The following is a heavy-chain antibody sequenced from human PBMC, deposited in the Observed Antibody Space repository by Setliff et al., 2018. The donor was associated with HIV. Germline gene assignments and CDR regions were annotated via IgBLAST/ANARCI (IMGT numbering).Heavy chain of an antibody. CDR3: ASLDGSESPYIYYYYMDV. CDR2: IYTSGST. Sequence: SETLSLTCTVSGGSISNGYYYWSWIRQPAGKGLEWIGHIYTSGSTKYNPSLKSRVTISVDTSKNQISLKLSSVTAADTAVYYCASLDGSESPYIYYYYMDVWGKGTAVTVSS. J-gene: IGHJ6*03. CDR1: GGSISNGYYY. D-gene: IGHD3-10*01. V-gene: IGHV4-61*09.